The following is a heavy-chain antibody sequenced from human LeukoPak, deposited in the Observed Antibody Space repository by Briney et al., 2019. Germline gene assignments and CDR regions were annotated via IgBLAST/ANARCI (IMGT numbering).Heavy chain of an antibody. Sequence: PGGSLRLSCAASGFAFSNYGMHWVRQAPGQGLECVAVISFDGTNKYYADSLKGRFTISRDNSKNTVYLQMNSLRPEDTAVYYCARDGGRATIVRGIIIMSVGDFWGQGALVTVST. CDR2: ISFDGTNK. D-gene: IGHD3-10*01. CDR3: ARDGGRATIVRGIIIMSVGDF. V-gene: IGHV3-30*03. J-gene: IGHJ4*02. CDR1: GFAFSNYG.